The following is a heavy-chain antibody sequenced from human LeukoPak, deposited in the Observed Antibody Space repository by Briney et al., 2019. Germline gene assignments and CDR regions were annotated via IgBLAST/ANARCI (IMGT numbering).Heavy chain of an antibody. D-gene: IGHD3-16*02. V-gene: IGHV3-23*01. CDR1: GFTFSSYG. CDR3: AKQYYDYVWGSYRYGYFDY. Sequence: GGSVRLSCAASGFTFSSYGMGWVRHAAGKGLEWDSAISGSGGSTYYADSVTGRFTISRDNSKNTMYMQKNRLRAEETAVYYCAKQYYDYVWGSYRYGYFDYWGQGTLVTVSS. CDR2: ISGSGGST. J-gene: IGHJ4*02.